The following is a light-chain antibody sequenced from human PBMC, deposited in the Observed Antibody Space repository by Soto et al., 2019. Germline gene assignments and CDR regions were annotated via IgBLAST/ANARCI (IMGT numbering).Light chain of an antibody. CDR3: QQYADLRS. V-gene: IGKV1-33*01. J-gene: IGKJ4*01. CDR1: QDIRMY. CDR2: DAF. Sequence: DIQMTQSPSSLSASVGDRVTITCQASQDIRMYLNWYQHKPGKAPKVLIYDAFGLETGVSSRFSVSGSGTDFTFSISSLQPEDFATYYCQQYADLRSFGGGTKWDIK.